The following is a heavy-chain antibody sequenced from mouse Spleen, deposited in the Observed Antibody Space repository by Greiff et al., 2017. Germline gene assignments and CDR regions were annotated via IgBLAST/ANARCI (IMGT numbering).Heavy chain of an antibody. Sequence: EVQLVESGGDLVKPGGSLKLSCAASGFTFSSYGTSWVRQTPDKRLEWVATISSGGSYTYYPDSVKGRFTISRDNAKNTLYLQMSSLKSEDTAMYYCAREGRKGYFDYWGQGTTLTVSS. CDR2: ISSGGSYT. V-gene: IGHV5-6*01. CDR3: AREGRKGYFDY. CDR1: GFTFSSYG. J-gene: IGHJ2*01.